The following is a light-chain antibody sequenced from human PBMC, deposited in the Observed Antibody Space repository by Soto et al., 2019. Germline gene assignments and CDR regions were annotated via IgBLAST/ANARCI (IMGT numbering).Light chain of an antibody. CDR1: QTTRSG. CDR3: EHWNSYSWA. J-gene: IGKJ1*01. V-gene: IGKV1-5*03. Sequence: DILNLGCRPTLTKSVGYRVTIVCGASQTTRSGLAWYQQKPGKAPKRPIYKASTLKSGVPSRFSGSGSGTEFTLTISSLHPDEFATYYCEHWNSYSWAFGQGTKVDIK. CDR2: KAS.